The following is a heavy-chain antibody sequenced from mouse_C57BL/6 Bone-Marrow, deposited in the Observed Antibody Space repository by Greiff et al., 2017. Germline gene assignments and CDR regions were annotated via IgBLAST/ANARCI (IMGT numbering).Heavy chain of an antibody. D-gene: IGHD1-1*01. J-gene: IGHJ2*01. V-gene: IGHV1-50*01. Sequence: QVQLKQPGAELVKPGASVKLSCKASGYTFTSYWMQWVKQRPGQGLEWIGEIDPSDSYTNYNQKFKGKATLTVETSSSTAYMQLSSLTADDSAVYYCARCPYGSSLDYWGQGTTLTVSS. CDR3: ARCPYGSSLDY. CDR2: IDPSDSYT. CDR1: GYTFTSYW.